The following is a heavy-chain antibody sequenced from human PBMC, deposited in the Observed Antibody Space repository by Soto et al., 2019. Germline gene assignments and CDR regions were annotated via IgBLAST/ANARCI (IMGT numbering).Heavy chain of an antibody. CDR3: AKDALRDLQWLVQRKNGMDV. D-gene: IGHD3-3*01. CDR2: ISYDGSKE. Sequence: QVQLVESGGGVVQPGRSLRLSCAASGFTFSSYAMHWVRQAPGKGLEWVAVISYDGSKEFYADSVKGRFTISRDNSKNTLDLQMNSLRPEDTAVYYCAKDALRDLQWLVQRKNGMDVWGQGTTVTVSS. CDR1: GFTFSSYA. J-gene: IGHJ6*02. V-gene: IGHV3-30*18.